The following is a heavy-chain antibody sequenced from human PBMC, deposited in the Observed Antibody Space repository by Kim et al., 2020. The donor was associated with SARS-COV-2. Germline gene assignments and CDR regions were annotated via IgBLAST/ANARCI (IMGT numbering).Heavy chain of an antibody. CDR2: IRSKAYGGTT. CDR1: GFTFGDYA. J-gene: IGHJ6*02. Sequence: GGSLRLSCTASGFTFGDYAMSWVRQAPGKGLEWVGFIRSKAYGGTTEYAASVKGRFTISRDDSKSIAYLQMNSLKTEDTAVYYCTSPPRVAVAGTLYYGMDVWGQGTTVTVSS. CDR3: TSPPRVAVAGTLYYGMDV. V-gene: IGHV3-49*04. D-gene: IGHD6-19*01.